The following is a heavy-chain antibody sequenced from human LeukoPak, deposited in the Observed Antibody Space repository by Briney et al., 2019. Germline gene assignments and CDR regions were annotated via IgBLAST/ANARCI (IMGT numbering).Heavy chain of an antibody. J-gene: IGHJ4*02. CDR2: INHSGSN. V-gene: IGHV4-34*01. D-gene: IGHD6-13*01. CDR1: GGSFSTYY. Sequence: PSETLSLTCTVYGGSFSTYYWSWIRQPPGKGLEWIGSINHSGSNNYNPSLASGVTISVDTSKNQFSLKLSSVTAADTAVYYCAEIAAAGTLFDYWGRRTLVTVSS. CDR3: AEIAAAGTLFDY.